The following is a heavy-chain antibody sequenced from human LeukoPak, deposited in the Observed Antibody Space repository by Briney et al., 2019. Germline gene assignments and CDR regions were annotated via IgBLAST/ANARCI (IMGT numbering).Heavy chain of an antibody. CDR2: ISGSSGTI. CDR3: TRVEKGFWSGFKMDV. D-gene: IGHD3-3*01. CDR1: GFTFRSHS. Sequence: GGSLRLSCTASGFTFRSHSMIWVRQAPGKGLEWISYISGSSGTIYYADSVKGRFIISRDNDKNSQYLQMNSLRVEDTAVYFCTRVEKGFWSGFKMDVWGKGTTVAVSS. J-gene: IGHJ6*04. V-gene: IGHV3-48*01.